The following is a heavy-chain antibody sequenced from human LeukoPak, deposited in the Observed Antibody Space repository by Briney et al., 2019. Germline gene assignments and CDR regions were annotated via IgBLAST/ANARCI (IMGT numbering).Heavy chain of an antibody. Sequence: GSLRLSCAASGFTFSSYSMNWVRQPPGKGLEWVSSISSGSSYIYYPDSVKGRFTTSRDKAKNSLYLQMNRLRAEDTAVYYCAREDYGDYGWFDPWGQGTLVTVSS. J-gene: IGHJ5*02. CDR1: GFTFSSYS. D-gene: IGHD4-17*01. CDR3: AREDYGDYGWFDP. CDR2: ISSGSSYI. V-gene: IGHV3-21*01.